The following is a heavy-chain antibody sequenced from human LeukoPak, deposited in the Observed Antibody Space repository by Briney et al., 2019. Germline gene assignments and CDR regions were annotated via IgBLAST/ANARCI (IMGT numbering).Heavy chain of an antibody. V-gene: IGHV3-11*04. CDR3: ARGYYDSSGYYYFDY. D-gene: IGHD3-22*01. Sequence: GGSLRLSCAASGFTFSDYYMGWIRQAPGKGLEWISYITSNGNSVYYAASVKGRFTISRDNAKNSLYLQMNSLRAEDTAVYYCARGYYDSSGYYYFDYWGQGTLVTVSS. J-gene: IGHJ4*02. CDR2: ITSNGNSV. CDR1: GFTFSDYY.